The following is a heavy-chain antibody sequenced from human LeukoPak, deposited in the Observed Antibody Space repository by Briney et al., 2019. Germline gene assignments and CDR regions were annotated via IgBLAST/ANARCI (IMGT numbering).Heavy chain of an antibody. CDR2: ISYDGSNK. CDR1: GFTFSSYG. Sequence: GGSLRLSCAASGFTFSSYGMHWVRQAPGKGLEWVAVISYDGSNKYYADSVKGRFTISRDNSKNTLYLQMGSLRAEDMAVYYCASSPHYGTFDYWGQGTLVTVSS. J-gene: IGHJ4*02. CDR3: ASSPHYGTFDY. V-gene: IGHV3-30*03. D-gene: IGHD4-17*01.